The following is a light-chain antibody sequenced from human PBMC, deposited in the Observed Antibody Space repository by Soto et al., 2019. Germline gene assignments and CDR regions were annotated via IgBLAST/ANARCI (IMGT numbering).Light chain of an antibody. CDR1: QSVYNNY. V-gene: IGKV3-20*01. J-gene: IGKJ2*01. CDR3: QQYGSSLYT. CDR2: GAS. Sequence: EIVLTQSPGTLSLSPGEGASLSCKASQSVYNNYLAWYQHKPGRSPRLLIYGASTRAAGIPDRFSGSGSGTDFTLTITRLDPEDFAIYYFQQYGSSLYTFGQGTKVDIX.